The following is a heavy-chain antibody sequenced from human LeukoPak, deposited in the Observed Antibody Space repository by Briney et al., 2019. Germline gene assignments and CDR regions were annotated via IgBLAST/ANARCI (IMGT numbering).Heavy chain of an antibody. J-gene: IGHJ6*02. V-gene: IGHV3-30-3*01. CDR1: GFTFSSYA. CDR2: ISYDGSNK. D-gene: IGHD2-2*01. Sequence: GRSLRLSCAASGFTFSSYAMHWVRQAPGKGLEWVAVISYDGSNKYYADSVKGRFTTSRDNSKNTLYLQMNSLRAEDTAVYYCARDRTNMRYCSSTSCYGYYYYGMDVWGQGTTVTVSS. CDR3: ARDRTNMRYCSSTSCYGYYYYGMDV.